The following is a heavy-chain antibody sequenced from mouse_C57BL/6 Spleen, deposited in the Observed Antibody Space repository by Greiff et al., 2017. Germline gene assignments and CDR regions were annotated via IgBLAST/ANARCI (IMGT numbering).Heavy chain of an antibody. Sequence: QVQLQQPGAELVKPGASVKLSCKASGYTFTSYWMHWVKQRPGQGLEWIGMIHPNSGSTNYNEKFKSKATLTVDTSSNTAYLQLSSLTSEDTAVYYCASGIYYYGSSYHWYFDVWGTGTTVTVSS. CDR3: ASGIYYYGSSYHWYFDV. CDR1: GYTFTSYW. CDR2: IHPNSGST. D-gene: IGHD1-1*01. V-gene: IGHV1-64*01. J-gene: IGHJ1*03.